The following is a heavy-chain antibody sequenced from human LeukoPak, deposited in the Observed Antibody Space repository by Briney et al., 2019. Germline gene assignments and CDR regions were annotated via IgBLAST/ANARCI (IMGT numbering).Heavy chain of an antibody. V-gene: IGHV3-21*01. CDR1: GFTFSSYA. Sequence: GGSLRLSCAASGFTFSSYAMSWVRQAPGKGLEWVSSISSSSSYIYYADSVKGRFTISRDNAKNSLYLQMNSLRAEDTAVYYCARDQYDILTGSPALDYWGRGTLVTVSS. CDR3: ARDQYDILTGSPALDY. D-gene: IGHD3-9*01. J-gene: IGHJ4*02. CDR2: ISSSSSYI.